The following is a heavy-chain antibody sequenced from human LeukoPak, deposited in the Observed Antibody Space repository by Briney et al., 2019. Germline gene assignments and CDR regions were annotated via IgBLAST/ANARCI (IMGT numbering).Heavy chain of an antibody. V-gene: IGHV3-7*03. CDR2: IKQDGSEK. CDR3: AKATSLIVVVITFDY. Sequence: GGSLRLSCAASGFTFSSYWMSWVRQAPGKGLEWVANIKQDGSEKYYVDSVKGRFTISRDNAKNSLYLQMNSLRAEDTAVYYCAKATSLIVVVITFDYWGQGTLVTVSS. J-gene: IGHJ4*02. D-gene: IGHD3-22*01. CDR1: GFTFSSYW.